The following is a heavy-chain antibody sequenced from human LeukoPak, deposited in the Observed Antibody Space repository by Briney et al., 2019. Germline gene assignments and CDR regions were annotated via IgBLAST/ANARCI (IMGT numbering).Heavy chain of an antibody. J-gene: IGHJ4*02. D-gene: IGHD3-22*01. V-gene: IGHV4-59*12. Sequence: SETLSLTCTVPGGSISSYYWSWIRQPPGKGPEWIGTIYYSGNTYYNPSLKSRLTISVDTSKNQFSLKLRSVTAADTALYYCASTSPKYYYESSGYSSLFDNWGQGTLVTVSS. CDR3: ASTSPKYYYESSGYSSLFDN. CDR2: IYYSGNT. CDR1: GGSISSYY.